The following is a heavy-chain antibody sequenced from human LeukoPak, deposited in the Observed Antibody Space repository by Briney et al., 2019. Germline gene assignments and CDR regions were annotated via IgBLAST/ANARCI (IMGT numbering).Heavy chain of an antibody. D-gene: IGHD5-18*01. V-gene: IGHV4-34*01. J-gene: IGHJ6*03. CDR2: INHSGST. Sequence: SETLSLTCAVYGGSFSGYHWSWIRQPPGKGLEWIGEINHSGSTNYNPSLKSRVTISVDTSKNQFSLKLSSVTAADTAVYYCARLVGESYGLLYYYYYMDVWGKGTTVTVSS. CDR1: GGSFSGYH. CDR3: ARLVGESYGLLYYYYYMDV.